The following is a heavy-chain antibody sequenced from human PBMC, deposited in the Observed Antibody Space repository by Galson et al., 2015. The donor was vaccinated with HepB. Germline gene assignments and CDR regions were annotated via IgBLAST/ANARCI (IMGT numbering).Heavy chain of an antibody. CDR1: GYSFTSYW. D-gene: IGHD6-19*01. J-gene: IGHJ4*02. CDR2: IDPSDSYT. V-gene: IGHV5-10-1*01. CDR3: ARDRGQWLVLGPPGY. Sequence: QSGAEVKKPGESLRISCKGSGYSFTSYWISWVRQMPGKGLEWMGRIDPSDSYTNYSPSFQGHVTISADKSISTAYLQWSSLKASDTAMYYCARDRGQWLVLGPPGYWGQGTLVTVSS.